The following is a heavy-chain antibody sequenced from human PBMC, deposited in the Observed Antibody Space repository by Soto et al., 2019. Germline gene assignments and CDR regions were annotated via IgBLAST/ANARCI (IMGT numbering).Heavy chain of an antibody. CDR2: ISSSSSYI. V-gene: IGHV3-21*01. D-gene: IGHD2-15*01. J-gene: IGHJ4*02. Sequence: EVQLVESGGGLVKPGGSLRLSCAASGFTFSSYSMNWVRQAPGKGLEWVSSISSSSSYIYYADSVKGRFTISRDNAKKSLYLQMNSLRAEDTAVYYCARPVLGYCSGGSCSAPDYWGQGTLVTVSS. CDR3: ARPVLGYCSGGSCSAPDY. CDR1: GFTFSSYS.